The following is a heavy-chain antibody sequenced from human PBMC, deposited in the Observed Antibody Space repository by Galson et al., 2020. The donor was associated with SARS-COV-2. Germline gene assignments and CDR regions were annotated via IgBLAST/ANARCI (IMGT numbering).Heavy chain of an antibody. CDR1: GYYISSGYY. V-gene: IGHV4-38-2*02. CDR3: ARVRQLSGYVDY. CDR2: IYHSGST. J-gene: IGHJ4*02. Sequence: SETLSLTCTVSGYYISSGYYWGWIRQPPGKGLEWIGSIYHSGSTYYNPSLKSRVTISVDTSKNQFSLKLSSVTAADTAVYYCARVRQLSGYVDYWGQGTLVTVSS. D-gene: IGHD3-3*01.